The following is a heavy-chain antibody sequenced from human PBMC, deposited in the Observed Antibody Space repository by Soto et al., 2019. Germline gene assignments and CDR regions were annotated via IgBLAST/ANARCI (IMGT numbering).Heavy chain of an antibody. CDR2: IIPILGIA. D-gene: IGHD2-15*01. CDR1: GGTFSSYT. CDR3: ARDASHCSGGSCYHENYYFDY. V-gene: IGHV1-69*08. Sequence: QVQLVQSGAEVKKPGSSVKVSCKASGGTFSSYTISWVRQAPGQGLEWMGRIIPILGIANYAQKFQGRVTITADKYTSTAYMELSSLRSEDTAVYYCARDASHCSGGSCYHENYYFDYWGQGTLVTVSS. J-gene: IGHJ4*02.